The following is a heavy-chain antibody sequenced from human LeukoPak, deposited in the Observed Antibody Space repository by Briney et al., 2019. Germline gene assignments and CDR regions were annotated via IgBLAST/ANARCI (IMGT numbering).Heavy chain of an antibody. D-gene: IGHD1-1*01. J-gene: IGHJ5*02. CDR1: GFSFSSFA. Sequence: SLRLSCAASGFSFSSFAMHWVRQAPGEGLEWVSLTWHDGSNTYYADSVKGRFTISRDNSKNTLYLQMDSLRAEDTAVYYCAKRALGTSSNANVRLDPWGQGTLLTVSS. CDR3: AKRALGTSSNANVRLDP. CDR2: TWHDGSNT. V-gene: IGHV3-33*06.